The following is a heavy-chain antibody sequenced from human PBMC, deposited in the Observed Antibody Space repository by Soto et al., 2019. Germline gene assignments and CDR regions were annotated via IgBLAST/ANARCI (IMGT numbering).Heavy chain of an antibody. J-gene: IGHJ6*02. CDR3: ARQVAGYSYGPYYYYGMDA. Sequence: SETLSLTCTVSGDSISSNSHYWGWIRQPPGKGLESIANIYYDGNTYYNPSLKSRVTISLDTSKNQFSLRLNSVTAADTAVYYCARQVAGYSYGPYYYYGMDAWGQGTTVT. CDR1: GDSISSNSHY. V-gene: IGHV4-39*01. D-gene: IGHD5-18*01. CDR2: IYYDGNT.